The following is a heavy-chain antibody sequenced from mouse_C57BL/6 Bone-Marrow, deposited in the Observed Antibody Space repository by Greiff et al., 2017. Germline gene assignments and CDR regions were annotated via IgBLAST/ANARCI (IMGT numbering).Heavy chain of an antibody. CDR1: GYTFTSYG. Sequence: VQLQQSGAELVRPGSSVKMSCKTSGYTFTSYGINWVKQRPGQGLEWIGYIYIGNGYTVYNEKFKGKATLTSDTSSSTAYMQLSSLTSEDSAICCCARDGDYYGSRRYVDVWGTGTTVTDSS. CDR3: ARDGDYYGSRRYVDV. J-gene: IGHJ1*03. CDR2: IYIGNGYT. D-gene: IGHD1-1*01. V-gene: IGHV1-58*01.